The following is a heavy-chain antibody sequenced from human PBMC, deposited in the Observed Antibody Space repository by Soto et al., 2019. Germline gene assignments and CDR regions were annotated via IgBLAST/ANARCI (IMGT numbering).Heavy chain of an antibody. CDR3: ARSIVATIPAHYYYYYGMDV. Sequence: ASVKVSCKASGYTFTSCAMHWVRQAPGQRLEWMGWINAGNGNTKYSQKFQGRVTITRDTSASTAYMELSSLRSEDTAVYYCARSIVATIPAHYYYYYGMDVWGQGTTVTVSS. J-gene: IGHJ6*02. D-gene: IGHD5-12*01. V-gene: IGHV1-3*01. CDR1: GYTFTSCA. CDR2: INAGNGNT.